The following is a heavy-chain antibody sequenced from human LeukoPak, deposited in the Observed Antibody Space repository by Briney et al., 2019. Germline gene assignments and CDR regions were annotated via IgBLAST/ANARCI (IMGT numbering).Heavy chain of an antibody. Sequence: GGPLRLSCAASGFSFSDYSMNWVRQAPGKGLEWVSFISSYSTYIYYADSLKGRFTISRDNAKNSLYLQMNSLRAEDTAVYYCARDSFAGYDSSGYSSYDYWGQGTLVTVSS. V-gene: IGHV3-21*01. D-gene: IGHD3-22*01. CDR3: ARDSFAGYDSSGYSSYDY. CDR2: ISSYSTYI. CDR1: GFSFSDYS. J-gene: IGHJ4*02.